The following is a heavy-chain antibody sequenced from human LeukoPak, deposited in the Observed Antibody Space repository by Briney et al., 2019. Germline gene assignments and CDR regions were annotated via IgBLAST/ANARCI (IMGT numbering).Heavy chain of an antibody. CDR3: ARRTTVTTFDY. CDR1: GASISSSSYY. Sequence: PSEILFLTCTVSGASISSSSYYWGWIRQPPGKGLEWIVTIYHSGRTSYNPSLKSRVTISVDTPKNQFSLKLSSVPAADTAVYYCARRTTVTTFDYWGQGTLVTVSS. V-gene: IGHV4-39*01. D-gene: IGHD4-17*01. J-gene: IGHJ4*02. CDR2: IYHSGRT.